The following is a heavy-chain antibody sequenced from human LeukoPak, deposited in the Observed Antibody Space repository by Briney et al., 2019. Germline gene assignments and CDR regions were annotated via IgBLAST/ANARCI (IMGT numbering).Heavy chain of an antibody. CDR3: ARERGTYRDAFDV. CDR2: ISSSGSTM. CDR1: GLTFSSFE. J-gene: IGHJ3*01. Sequence: PGGSLRLSCAASGLTFSSFEMNWVRQAPGKGLEWISYISSSGSTMYYADPVKGRFTISRDNAKDSLYLQMNSLRAEDTAVYYCARERGTYRDAFDVWGQGTMVTVSS. V-gene: IGHV3-48*03. D-gene: IGHD1-1*01.